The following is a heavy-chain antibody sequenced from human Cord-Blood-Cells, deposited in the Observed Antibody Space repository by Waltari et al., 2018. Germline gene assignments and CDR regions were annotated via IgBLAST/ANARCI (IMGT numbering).Heavy chain of an antibody. Sequence: VQLQESGPGLVKPSETLSLTCTVSGGSISSYYWTWIRQPPGTGLEWIGYIYYRGSTNYNPSLKSRVTISVYTSKNQFSLKLSSVTAADTAVYYCARDRPITGTTFGYYYYGMDVWGQGTTVTVSS. CDR2: IYYRGST. CDR3: ARDRPITGTTFGYYYYGMDV. J-gene: IGHJ6*02. V-gene: IGHV4-59*01. CDR1: GGSISSYY. D-gene: IGHD1-20*01.